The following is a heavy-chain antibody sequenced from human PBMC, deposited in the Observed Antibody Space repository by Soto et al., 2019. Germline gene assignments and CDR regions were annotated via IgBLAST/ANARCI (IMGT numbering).Heavy chain of an antibody. CDR2: ILHIRST. CDR1: GGSISTTNW. CDR3: ASGFDSDGLYNGGHP. D-gene: IGHD3-22*01. J-gene: IGHJ5*02. V-gene: IGHV4-4*02. Sequence: VQLQESGPGLVKPSGTLSLTCTVSGGSISTTNWWSWVRQSPGKGLEWIGEILHIRSTNYNPSLKRRVTISIDTSKNQFSLRLSSGTAADTAVYYCASGFDSDGLYNGGHPWGQGTLVSVSS.